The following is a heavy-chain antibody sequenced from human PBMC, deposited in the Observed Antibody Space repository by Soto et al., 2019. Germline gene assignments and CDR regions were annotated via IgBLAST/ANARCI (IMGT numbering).Heavy chain of an antibody. CDR1: GFTFDDYT. Sequence: EVQLVESGGVVVQPGGSLRLSCAASGFTFDDYTMHWVRQAPGKGLEWGSLSSWEGGTTFYADSVKGRFTISRDNSENSLYLQMNTLRTADTALYYCAKDMVQVLRYFDWGGHGMDVWGQGTTVTVSS. J-gene: IGHJ6*01. V-gene: IGHV3-43*01. CDR3: AKDMVQVLRYFDWGGHGMDV. CDR2: SSWEGGTT. D-gene: IGHD3-9*01.